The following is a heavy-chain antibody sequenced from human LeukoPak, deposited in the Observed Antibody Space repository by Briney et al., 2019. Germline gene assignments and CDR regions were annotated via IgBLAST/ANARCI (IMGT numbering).Heavy chain of an antibody. Sequence: PSQTLSLTCTVSGGSISSGSYYWSWIRQPAGKGLEWIGRINTSGNSHYNPSLKSRVTMSVDTSTNQFSLRLSSVTAADTAVYYCARRLPATASPFEYWGQGTLVTVSS. CDR2: INTSGNS. D-gene: IGHD2-2*01. J-gene: IGHJ4*02. CDR3: ARRLPATASPFEY. CDR1: GGSISSGSYY. V-gene: IGHV4-61*02.